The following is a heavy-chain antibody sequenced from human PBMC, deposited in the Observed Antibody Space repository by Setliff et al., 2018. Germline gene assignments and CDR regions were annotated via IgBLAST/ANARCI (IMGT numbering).Heavy chain of an antibody. V-gene: IGHV4-38-2*01. CDR1: GYSISSDYY. Sequence: SETLSLTCAVSGYSISSDYYWGWIRQPPGKGLEWIGSMYHSGSTYYNPSLKSRVTISVDTSKNQFSLKLSSVTAADTAVYYCARQVSHYDFWSGYYGYYYYYMDVWGKGTTVTVSS. CDR2: MYHSGST. J-gene: IGHJ6*03. D-gene: IGHD3-3*01. CDR3: ARQVSHYDFWSGYYGYYYYYMDV.